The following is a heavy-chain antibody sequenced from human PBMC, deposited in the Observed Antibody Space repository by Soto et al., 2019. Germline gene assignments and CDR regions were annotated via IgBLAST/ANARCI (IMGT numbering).Heavy chain of an antibody. CDR3: ARDYRARGPHDY. V-gene: IGHV1-46*01. D-gene: IGHD6-6*01. CDR1: GYTFTSYY. J-gene: IGHJ4*02. Sequence: GASVKVSCKASGYTFTSYYMHWVRQAPGQGLEWMGIINPSGGNTSYAQKFQGRVTMTTDTSTSTAYMELRSLRSDDTAVYYCARDYRARGPHDYWGQGTLVTVSS. CDR2: INPSGGNT.